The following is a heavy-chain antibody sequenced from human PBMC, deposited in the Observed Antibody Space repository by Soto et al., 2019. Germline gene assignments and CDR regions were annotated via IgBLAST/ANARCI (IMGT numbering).Heavy chain of an antibody. V-gene: IGHV2-5*01. Sequence: QITLKESGPTLVKPTQTLTLTCTFSGFSLTTGGAGVGWIRQPPGKALEWLALIYWNDDSRYSPSLKSRLTITTDTSKNQVVLRMTNMDPVDTATYYCAHRGYGNYPRDNWFDPWGQGILVIVSS. CDR3: AHRGYGNYPRDNWFDP. D-gene: IGHD4-17*01. CDR1: GFSLTTGGAG. CDR2: IYWNDDS. J-gene: IGHJ5*02.